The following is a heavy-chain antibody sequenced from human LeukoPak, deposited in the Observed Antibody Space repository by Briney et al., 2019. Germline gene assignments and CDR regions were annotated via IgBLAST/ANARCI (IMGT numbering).Heavy chain of an antibody. D-gene: IGHD6-19*01. J-gene: IGHJ4*02. CDR2: ISGDGGST. CDR3: ARGDQWLIHY. Sequence: PGGSLRLSCAASGFTFHGHAMHWVRQVLGKGLEWVSLISGDGGSTYYADSVKGRFTISRDNSKNSLHLQMNSLTTEDTALYYCARGDQWLIHYWGQGTLVTVSS. V-gene: IGHV3-43*02. CDR1: GFTFHGHA.